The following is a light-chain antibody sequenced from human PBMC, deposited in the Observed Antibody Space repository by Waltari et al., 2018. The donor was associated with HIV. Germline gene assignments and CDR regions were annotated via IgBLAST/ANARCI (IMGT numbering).Light chain of an antibody. V-gene: IGKV4-1*01. Sequence: DIVMTQSPDSLAVSLGERATIHCTSSQTVLYTSNNINYLAWYQQKPGQPPKLLIYWASTRESGVPDRFSGSGSGTDFTLTISSLQAEDVAVYFCQQYYSVPPTFGQGTKVEIK. CDR1: QTVLYTSNNINY. CDR2: WAS. J-gene: IGKJ1*01. CDR3: QQYYSVPPT.